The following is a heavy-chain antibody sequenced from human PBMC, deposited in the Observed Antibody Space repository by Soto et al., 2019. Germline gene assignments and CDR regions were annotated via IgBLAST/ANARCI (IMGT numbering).Heavy chain of an antibody. D-gene: IGHD2-21*02. V-gene: IGHV1-18*01. CDR2: ISADNGNT. J-gene: IGHJ4*02. Sequence: QVQLVQSGVEVKKPGASVEVSCKASGYTFTNYAITWVRQAPGQGLEWMGWISADNGNTNYAQKLQGRVTMTTDTATSAAYMERRRLRSDDTAVYYWAGTMGICGGDCYPTFDYWGQGTLVTVSS. CDR1: GYTFTNYA. CDR3: AGTMGICGGDCYPTFDY.